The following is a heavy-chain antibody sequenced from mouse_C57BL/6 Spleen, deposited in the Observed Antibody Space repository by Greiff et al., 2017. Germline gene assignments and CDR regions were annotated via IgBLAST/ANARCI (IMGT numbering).Heavy chain of an antibody. CDR1: GYTFTSYW. J-gene: IGHJ2*01. Sequence: QVQLKQPGAELVKPGASVKLSCKASGYTFTSYWMQWVKQRPGQGLEWIGEIDPSDSYTNYNQKFKGKATLTVDTSSSTAYIQLSSLTSEDSAVYYCARRTTVSLFDYWGQGTTLTVSS. CDR3: ARRTTVSLFDY. V-gene: IGHV1-50*01. CDR2: IDPSDSYT. D-gene: IGHD1-1*01.